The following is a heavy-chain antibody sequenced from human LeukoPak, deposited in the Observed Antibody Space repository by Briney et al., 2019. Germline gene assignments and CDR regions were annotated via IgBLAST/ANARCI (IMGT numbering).Heavy chain of an antibody. CDR3: ARDLTAAAFDY. J-gene: IGHJ4*02. D-gene: IGHD6-13*01. Sequence: ASVKVSCKASGGTFSSYAISWVRQAPGQGLEWMGRIIPILGIANYAQKFQGRVTITADKSTSTAYMELSSLRSDDTAVYYCARDLTAAAFDYWGQGTLVTVSS. CDR2: IIPILGIA. CDR1: GGTFSSYA. V-gene: IGHV1-69*04.